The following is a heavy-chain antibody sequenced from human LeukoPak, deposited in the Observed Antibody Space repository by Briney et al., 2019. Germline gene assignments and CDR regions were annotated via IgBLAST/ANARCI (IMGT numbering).Heavy chain of an antibody. Sequence: GGSLRLSCAASGFTFSSYSMNWVRQAPGNGLEWVSSISSSSSYIYYADSVKGRFTISRDNAKNSLYLQMNSLRAEDTAFYYCARGYGAGNYRRPFYGMDVWGQGTPVTVSS. D-gene: IGHD3-10*01. CDR3: ARGYGAGNYRRPFYGMDV. CDR2: ISSSSSYI. CDR1: GFTFSSYS. V-gene: IGHV3-21*04. J-gene: IGHJ6*02.